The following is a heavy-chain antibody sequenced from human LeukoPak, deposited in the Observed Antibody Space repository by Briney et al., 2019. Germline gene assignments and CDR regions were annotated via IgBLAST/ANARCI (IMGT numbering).Heavy chain of an antibody. D-gene: IGHD2-15*01. Sequence: GGSLRLSCAASGFTFSTYWMSWVRQAPGKGLEWVANIKQDGSEKYYVDSVKGRFTISRDNAKNSVYLQMNSLRAEDTAVYYCARDMEERGRYSDSWGQGTMVTVSS. CDR1: GFTFSTYW. CDR3: ARDMEERGRYSDS. J-gene: IGHJ3*01. V-gene: IGHV3-7*01. CDR2: IKQDGSEK.